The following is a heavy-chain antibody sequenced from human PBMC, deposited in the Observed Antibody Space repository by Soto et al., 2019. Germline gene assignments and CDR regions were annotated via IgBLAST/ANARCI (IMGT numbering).Heavy chain of an antibody. D-gene: IGHD6-13*01. CDR2: ISSSSSTI. J-gene: IGHJ4*02. CDR3: AREEQQLVPFCY. Sequence: EVQLVESGGGLVQPGGSLRLSCAASGFTFSSYSMNWVRQAPGKGLEWVSYISSSSSTISYADSVKGRFTISRDNAKNSLYLQMNSLRAEDTAVYYCAREEQQLVPFCYWGQGTLVTVSS. CDR1: GFTFSSYS. V-gene: IGHV3-48*01.